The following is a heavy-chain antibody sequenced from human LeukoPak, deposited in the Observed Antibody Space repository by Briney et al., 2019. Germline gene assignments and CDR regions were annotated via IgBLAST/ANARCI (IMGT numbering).Heavy chain of an antibody. Sequence: PGGSLRLSCQASGFTFHDHAMHWLRQAPGKGLEWVSGLGWDGGSIGYADSVKGRFTISRDNAKKSLYLQMNSVGVEDTVLYYCARDDAFDLWGQGTMVTVSS. CDR3: ARDDAFDL. CDR2: LGWDGGSI. V-gene: IGHV3-9*01. CDR1: GFTFHDHA. J-gene: IGHJ3*01.